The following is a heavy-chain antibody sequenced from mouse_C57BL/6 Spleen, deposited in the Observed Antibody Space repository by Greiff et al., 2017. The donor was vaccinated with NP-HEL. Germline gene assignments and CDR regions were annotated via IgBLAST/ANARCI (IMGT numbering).Heavy chain of an antibody. Sequence: QVQLQQSGPELVKPGASVKISCKASGYAFSSSWMNWVKQRPGKGLEWIGRIYPGDGDTNYNGKFKGKATLTADKSSSTAYMQLSSLTSEDSAVYFCARNDYPYWYFDVWGTGTTVTVSS. CDR2: IYPGDGDT. CDR1: GYAFSSSW. J-gene: IGHJ1*03. CDR3: ARNDYPYWYFDV. D-gene: IGHD2-4*01. V-gene: IGHV1-82*01.